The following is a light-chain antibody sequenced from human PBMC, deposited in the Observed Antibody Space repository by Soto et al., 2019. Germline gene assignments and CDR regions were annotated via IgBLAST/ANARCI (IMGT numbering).Light chain of an antibody. V-gene: IGKV1-33*01. J-gene: IGKJ4*01. CDR3: QQYDNLPPLT. CDR1: HDIRNN. Sequence: DIQMTQSPSSLSASVGDRVTITCQASHDIRNNLNWYQQKAGRAPKLLIYDASNLETGVPSRFSGSGSGTDFTFTISSLQPEDFATYYCQQYDNLPPLTFGGGTKVEIK. CDR2: DAS.